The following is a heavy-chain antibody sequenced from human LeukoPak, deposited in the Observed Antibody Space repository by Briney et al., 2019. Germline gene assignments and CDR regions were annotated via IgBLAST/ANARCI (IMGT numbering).Heavy chain of an antibody. CDR2: ISSGTINHS. CDR3: ARTQLDLDGFDI. V-gene: IGHV3-11*06. D-gene: IGHD1-1*01. CDR1: GFIFGDYY. Sequence: GGTLRLSCKASGFIFGDYYMNWIRQAPGKGLECLSYISSGTINHSNYADSVKGRFSISRDNARNSLYLQMNSLRGEDTAVYYCARTQLDLDGFDIWGQGTTVTVSS. J-gene: IGHJ3*02.